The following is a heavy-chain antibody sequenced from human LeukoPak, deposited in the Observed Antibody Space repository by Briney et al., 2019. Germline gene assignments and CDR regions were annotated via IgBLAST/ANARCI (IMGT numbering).Heavy chain of an antibody. V-gene: IGHV1-69*04. J-gene: IGHJ4*02. CDR2: IIPILGIA. D-gene: IGHD5-24*01. CDR1: GGTFSSYA. Sequence: ASVKVSCKASGGTFSSYAISWVRQAPGQGLEWMGRIIPILGIANYARKFQGRATITADKSTSTAYMELSSLRSEDTAVYYCAGGLQFLDYWGQGTLVTVSS. CDR3: AGGLQFLDY.